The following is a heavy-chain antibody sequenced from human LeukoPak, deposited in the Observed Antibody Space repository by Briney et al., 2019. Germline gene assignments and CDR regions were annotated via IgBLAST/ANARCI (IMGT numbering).Heavy chain of an antibody. CDR1: GGSFSGYY. CDR2: INHSGST. D-gene: IGHD2-15*01. V-gene: IGHV4-34*01. Sequence: PSETLSLTCAVYGGSFSGYYWSWIRQPPGKGLEWIGEINHSGSTNYNPSLKSRVTISVDTSKNQFSLKLSSVTAADTAVYYCARGWQVATGGFDYWGQGTLVTVSS. CDR3: ARGWQVATGGFDY. J-gene: IGHJ4*02.